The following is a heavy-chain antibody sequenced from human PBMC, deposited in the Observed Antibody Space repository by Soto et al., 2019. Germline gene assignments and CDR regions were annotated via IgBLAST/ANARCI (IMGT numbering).Heavy chain of an antibody. D-gene: IGHD2-15*01. CDR2: IIANGGT. CDR1: GFNLKGHA. J-gene: IGHJ4*02. V-gene: IGHV3-23*01. Sequence: GGYLRLSCEPPGFNLKGHAMSWVGLATEKGLEWASIIIANGGTFYADSVKGRFTISRENSKHTVYLQRSSLRVEEKAIYYSSKDYTVAADPTCVIHFDDWGQGALVTFS. CDR3: SKDYTVAADPTCVIHFDD.